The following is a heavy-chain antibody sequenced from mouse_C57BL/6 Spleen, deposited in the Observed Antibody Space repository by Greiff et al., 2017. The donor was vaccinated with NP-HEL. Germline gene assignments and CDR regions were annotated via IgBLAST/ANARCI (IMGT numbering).Heavy chain of an antibody. J-gene: IGHJ2*01. CDR3: ARERDYFDY. V-gene: IGHV1-69*01. CDR2: IDPSDSYT. CDR1: GYTFTSYW. Sequence: VQLQQPGAELVMPGASVKLSCKASGYTFTSYWMHWVKQRPGQGLEWIGEIDPSDSYTNYNQKFKGKSTLTVDKSSSTAYMQLSSLTSEDSVVYYCARERDYFDYWGQGTTLTVSS.